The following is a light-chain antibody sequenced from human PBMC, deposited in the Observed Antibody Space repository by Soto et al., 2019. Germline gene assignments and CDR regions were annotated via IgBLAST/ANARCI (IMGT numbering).Light chain of an antibody. J-gene: IGLJ1*01. Sequence: QSALTKPASVSGSHGQSIAISCPGTSSDVGAYNYVSWYLQYPGKAPKLVIFDVSSRPSGVSNRFSGSKSGNTASLTISGLQAEDEADYYCKSFTTSDTYVFGTGTKLTVL. CDR1: SSDVGAYNY. V-gene: IGLV2-14*01. CDR2: DVS. CDR3: KSFTTSDTYV.